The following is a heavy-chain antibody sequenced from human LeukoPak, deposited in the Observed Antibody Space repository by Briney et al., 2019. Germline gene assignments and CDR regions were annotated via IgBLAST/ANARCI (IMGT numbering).Heavy chain of an antibody. V-gene: IGHV3-74*01. J-gene: IGHJ6*02. CDR1: RFTLSHYW. Sequence: PGGSLRLSCAASRFTLSHYWMHWVRQAPGKGLVWVSRINSDGTSTSYADSVKGRFTISRDNTKNTLYLQMISRRADDTAVYYCARGNYYGMDVWGRGTTVTVSS. CDR2: INSDGTST. CDR3: ARGNYYGMDV.